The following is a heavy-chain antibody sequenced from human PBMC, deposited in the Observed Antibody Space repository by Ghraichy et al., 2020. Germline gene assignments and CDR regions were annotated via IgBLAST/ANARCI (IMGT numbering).Heavy chain of an antibody. CDR1: GGSVSSGSYY. Sequence: GSLRLSCTVSGGSVSSGSYYWSWIRQPPGKGLEWIGYIYYSGSTNYNPSLKSRVTISVDTSKNQFSLKLSSVTAADTAVYYCARVGSWGPVPAIDYWGQGTLVTVSS. V-gene: IGHV4-61*01. D-gene: IGHD2-2*01. CDR3: ARVGSWGPVPAIDY. J-gene: IGHJ4*02. CDR2: IYYSGST.